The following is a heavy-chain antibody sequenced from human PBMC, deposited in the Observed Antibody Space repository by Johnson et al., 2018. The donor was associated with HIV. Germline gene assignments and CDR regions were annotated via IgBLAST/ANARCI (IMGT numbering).Heavy chain of an antibody. Sequence: VQLVESGGGLVQPGRSLRLSCAASGFTFDDYAMHWVRQAPGKGLEWVSGISWNGGSTGYADSVKGRFTISRDNSKNSLYLQMNSLRAEETALYYCARVTRYNWNSDAFDSWGQGTMVTVSS. CDR3: ARVTRYNWNSDAFDS. J-gene: IGHJ3*02. CDR1: GFTFDDYA. V-gene: IGHV3-9*01. CDR2: ISWNGGST. D-gene: IGHD1-1*01.